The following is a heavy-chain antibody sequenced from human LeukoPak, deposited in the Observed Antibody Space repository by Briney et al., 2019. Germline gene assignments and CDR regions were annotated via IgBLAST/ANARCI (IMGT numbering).Heavy chain of an antibody. CDR3: AANLHKSLDY. J-gene: IGHJ4*02. CDR1: GFTFSSYA. D-gene: IGHD2-8*01. Sequence: GGSLRLSCAASGFTFSSYAMHWVRQAPGKGLEWVAVISYDGSNKYYVDSVKGRFTISRDNSKDTLYLQMNSLRAEDTAVYYCAANLHKSLDYWGQGTLVTVSS. CDR2: ISYDGSNK. V-gene: IGHV3-30-3*01.